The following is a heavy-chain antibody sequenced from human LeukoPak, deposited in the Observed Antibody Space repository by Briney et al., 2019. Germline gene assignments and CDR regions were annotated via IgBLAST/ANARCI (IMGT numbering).Heavy chain of an antibody. J-gene: IGHJ4*02. CDR2: IYYSGST. Sequence: SETLSLTCTVSGGSICSYYWSWIRQPPEKGLEWIGYIYYSGSTNYNPSLKSRVTISVDTSKNQFSLKLSSVTAADTAVYYCARVVGSGYLNWGQGTLVTVSS. CDR3: ARVVGSGYLN. D-gene: IGHD5-12*01. V-gene: IGHV4-59*01. CDR1: GGSICSYY.